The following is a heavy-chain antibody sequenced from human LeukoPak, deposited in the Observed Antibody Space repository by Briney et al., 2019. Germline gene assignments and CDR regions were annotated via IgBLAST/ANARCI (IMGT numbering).Heavy chain of an antibody. J-gene: IGHJ4*02. V-gene: IGHV4-61*01. CDR2: ISYIGNT. CDR3: VREHDWGDFDY. D-gene: IGHD3-9*01. CDR1: GGSFSSGTYY. Sequence: PSETLSLTCTVSGGSFSSGTYYWSWIRQPPGKELEWIGYISYIGNTNYNPSLKSRVTISKDTSKNQFSLKLSSVTAADTAVYYCVREHDWGDFDYWGQGALVTVSS.